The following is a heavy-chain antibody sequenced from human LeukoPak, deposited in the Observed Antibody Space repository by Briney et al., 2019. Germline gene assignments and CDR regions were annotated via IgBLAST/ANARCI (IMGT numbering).Heavy chain of an antibody. V-gene: IGHV1-69*04. CDR3: AKGNDDILTGYPYYYGMDV. CDR1: GDTFSSYG. D-gene: IGHD3-9*01. CDR2: IIPILGIA. J-gene: IGHJ6*02. Sequence: ASVKVSCKASGDTFSSYGISWVRQAPGQGLEWMGRIIPILGIANYAQKFQGRVTITADESTSTAYMELSSLRSEDTAVYYCAKGNDDILTGYPYYYGMDVWGQGTTVTVSS.